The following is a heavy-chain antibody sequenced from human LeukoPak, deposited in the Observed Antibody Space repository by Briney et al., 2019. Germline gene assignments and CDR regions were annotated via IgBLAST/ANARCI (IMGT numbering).Heavy chain of an antibody. CDR3: AKDSGSSGWYYDY. Sequence: GGSLRLSCAASGFTFSSYGMHWVRQAPGKGLEWVAAISYDGSNKYYADSVKGRFTISRDNSKNTLYLQMNSLRAEGTAAYYCAKDSGSSGWYYDYWGQGTLVTVSS. D-gene: IGHD6-19*01. V-gene: IGHV3-30*18. J-gene: IGHJ4*02. CDR1: GFTFSSYG. CDR2: ISYDGSNK.